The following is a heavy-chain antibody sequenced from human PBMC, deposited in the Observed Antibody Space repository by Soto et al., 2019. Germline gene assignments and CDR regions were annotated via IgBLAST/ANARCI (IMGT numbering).Heavy chain of an antibody. V-gene: IGHV3-66*01. CDR3: ARDDGPCDGGRCFGIPLDG. CDR2: IQSGGTT. D-gene: IGHD2-15*01. J-gene: IGHJ6*04. Sequence: EVQLVESGGGLVQPGGSLRLSCAASGFTVSSKYMTWVRQAPGKGLEWVSLIQSGGTTYYADSVKGRFTISRDTSENKLPPQKDRLRGEGTAVYLCARDDGPCDGGRCFGIPLDGWGKGTTVTVSS. CDR1: GFTVSSKY.